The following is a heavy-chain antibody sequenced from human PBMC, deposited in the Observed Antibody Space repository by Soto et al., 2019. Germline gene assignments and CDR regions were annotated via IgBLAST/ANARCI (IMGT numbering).Heavy chain of an antibody. CDR2: IIPIFGTA. CDR3: ARGYSSSWYENYYYGMDV. Sequence: QVQLVQSGAEVKKPGSSVKVSCKASGGTFSSYAISWVRQAPGQGLEWMGGIIPIFGTANYAQKFQGRVTITADXXTXTVXMELSSLRSEDTAVYYCARGYSSSWYENYYYGMDVWGQGTTVTVSS. V-gene: IGHV1-69*12. J-gene: IGHJ6*02. D-gene: IGHD6-13*01. CDR1: GGTFSSYA.